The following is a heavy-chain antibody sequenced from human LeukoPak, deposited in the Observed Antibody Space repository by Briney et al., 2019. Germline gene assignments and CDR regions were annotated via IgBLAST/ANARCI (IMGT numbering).Heavy chain of an antibody. V-gene: IGHV3-74*01. CDR1: GFTFSSYW. J-gene: IGHJ4*02. CDR3: ARGQPTALDF. CDR2: ITSDGSST. Sequence: GGSLRLSCAASGFTFSSYWMHWVRRVPGKGLVWVSRITSDGSSTSHADSVKGRFTISRDNAKNTLYLQMNSLRAEDTAVYYCARGQPTALDFWGQGTLVTVSS.